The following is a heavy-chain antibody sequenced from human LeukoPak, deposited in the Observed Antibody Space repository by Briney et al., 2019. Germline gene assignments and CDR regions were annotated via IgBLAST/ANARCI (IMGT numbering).Heavy chain of an antibody. J-gene: IGHJ5*02. CDR1: GGSISSYY. CDR3: AGSYYYASGSYPDNWFDP. CDR2: IYSSGTT. V-gene: IGHV4-59*01. Sequence: PSETLSLTCTVSGGSISSYYWSWIRQPPGKGLEWIGYIYSSGTTNYNPSLKSRVTKSVDTSKNQFSLKLSSVTAADTAVYYCAGSYYYASGSYPDNWFDPWGQGTLVTVSS. D-gene: IGHD3-10*01.